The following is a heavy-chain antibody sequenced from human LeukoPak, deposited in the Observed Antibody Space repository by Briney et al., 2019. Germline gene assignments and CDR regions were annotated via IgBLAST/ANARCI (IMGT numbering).Heavy chain of an antibody. J-gene: IGHJ4*02. Sequence: SVKVSCKASGGTFSNYAISWVRQAPGQGLEWMGGIIPIFGTANYAQKFQGRVTITTDESTSTAYMELSSLRSEDTAVYYCARRRQGDYAFDYWGQGTLVTVSS. CDR3: ARRRQGDYAFDY. CDR2: IIPIFGTA. D-gene: IGHD4-17*01. V-gene: IGHV1-69*05. CDR1: GGTFSNYA.